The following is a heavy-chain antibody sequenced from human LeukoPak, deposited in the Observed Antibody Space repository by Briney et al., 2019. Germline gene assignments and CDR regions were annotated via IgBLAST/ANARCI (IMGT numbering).Heavy chain of an antibody. CDR3: AKDLSVVVTAGYYFDY. D-gene: IGHD2-21*02. CDR1: GFTFSTYG. CDR2: IRYDGSNK. V-gene: IGHV3-30*02. J-gene: IGHJ4*02. Sequence: GGSLRLSCAASGFTFSTYGMHWVRQAPGKGLEWVTFIRYDGSNKYYADSVKGRFTISRDNSKNTLYLQMNSLRAEDTAVYYCAKDLSVVVTAGYYFDYWGQGTPVTVSS.